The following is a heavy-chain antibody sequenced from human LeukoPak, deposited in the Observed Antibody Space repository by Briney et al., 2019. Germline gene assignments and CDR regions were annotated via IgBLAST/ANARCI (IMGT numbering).Heavy chain of an antibody. J-gene: IGHJ3*02. CDR3: ARDRLVSSSGDAFDI. D-gene: IGHD3-10*01. CDR1: GFTFDDYA. CDR2: ITWDGSTS. Sequence: GGSLRLSCAASGFTFDDYAMHWVRQAPGKGLEWVSVITWDGSTSDYADSVKGRFTISRDNAKNSLYLQMNSLRAEDTAVYYCARDRLVSSSGDAFDIWGQGTMVTVSS. V-gene: IGHV3-43D*03.